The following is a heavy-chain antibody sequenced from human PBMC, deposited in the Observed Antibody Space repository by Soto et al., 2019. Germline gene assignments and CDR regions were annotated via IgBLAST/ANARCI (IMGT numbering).Heavy chain of an antibody. CDR2: IYYSGST. D-gene: IGHD3-9*01. Sequence: SETMSLTCTVSGGSISSYYWSWIRQPPGKGLEWIGYIYYSGSTNYNPSLKSRVTISVDTSKNQFSLKLSSVTAADTAVYYCASSYDILIGIDYWGQGTLVTVSS. V-gene: IGHV4-59*01. CDR3: ASSYDILIGIDY. CDR1: GGSISSYY. J-gene: IGHJ4*02.